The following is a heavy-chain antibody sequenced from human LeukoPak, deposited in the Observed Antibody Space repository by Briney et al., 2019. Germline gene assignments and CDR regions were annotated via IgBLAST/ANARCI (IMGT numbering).Heavy chain of an antibody. J-gene: IGHJ3*02. CDR3: ARSAYGDYLGHDTFDM. CDR1: GDTFSSYG. V-gene: IGHV3-33*01. Sequence: GGSLKLSCAASGDTFSSYGMHWVRQAPGKGLEWVAVIWNDGSKQYYLDSVKGRFTISRDDSKNTLYLQMNSLRAEDTALYYCARSAYGDYLGHDTFDMWGQGTMVTVPS. D-gene: IGHD4-17*01. CDR2: IWNDGSKQ.